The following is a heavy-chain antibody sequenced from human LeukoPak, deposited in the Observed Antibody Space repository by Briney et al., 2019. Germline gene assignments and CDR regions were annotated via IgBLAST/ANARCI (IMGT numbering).Heavy chain of an antibody. CDR3: AREPDDFWSGYYLRAGWFDP. CDR2: ISYSGTI. CDR1: GGSLRSYY. D-gene: IGHD3-3*01. J-gene: IGHJ5*02. Sequence: PSQSLSLTWTVSGGSLRSYYWRWIRHPPGKGREWSGYISYSGTINYNPSHRSRGAKSGVTPKNQFSLNLRCVAAADTGVYYCAREPDDFWSGYYLRAGWFDPWGQGTLVTVSS. V-gene: IGHV4-59*01.